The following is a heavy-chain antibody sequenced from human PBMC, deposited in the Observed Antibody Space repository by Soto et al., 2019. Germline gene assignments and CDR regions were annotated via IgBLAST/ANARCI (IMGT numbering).Heavy chain of an antibody. V-gene: IGHV1-18*04. Sequence: ASVKVSCKASGYTFTSYGISWVRQALGQGLEWMGWISAYNGNTNYAQKLQGRVTMTTDTSTSTAYMELRSLRSDDTAVYYCARVGGYDFWSGYSTYYYYYGMDVWGQGTTVTVSS. CDR2: ISAYNGNT. CDR1: GYTFTSYG. D-gene: IGHD3-3*01. J-gene: IGHJ6*02. CDR3: ARVGGYDFWSGYSTYYYYYGMDV.